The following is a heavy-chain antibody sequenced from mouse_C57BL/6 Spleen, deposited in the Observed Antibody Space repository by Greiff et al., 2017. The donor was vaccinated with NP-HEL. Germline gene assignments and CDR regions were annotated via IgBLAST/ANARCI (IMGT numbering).Heavy chain of an antibody. CDR2: ISSGGSYT. Sequence: DVKLVESGGDLVKPGGSLKLSCAASGFTFSSYGMSWVRQTPDKRLEWVATISSGGSYTYYPDSVKGRFTISRDNAKNTLYLQMSSLKSEDTAMYYCARQGDYYGSPFDYWGQGTTLTVSS. V-gene: IGHV5-6*02. D-gene: IGHD1-1*01. CDR1: GFTFSSYG. J-gene: IGHJ2*01. CDR3: ARQGDYYGSPFDY.